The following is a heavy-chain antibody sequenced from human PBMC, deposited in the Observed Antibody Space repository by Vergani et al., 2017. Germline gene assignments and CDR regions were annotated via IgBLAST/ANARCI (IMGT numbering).Heavy chain of an antibody. CDR1: GDSVSSNSAA. Sequence: QVQLQQSGPGLVKPSQTLSLTCAISGDSVSSNSAAWNWIRQSPSRGLEWLGRTYYRSKWYNDYAVSVKSRITINPDTSKNQFSLQLNSVTPEDTALYYCAREFRDGGSAPYYYYYMDVWGRGTAVTVSS. D-gene: IGHD3-16*01. CDR2: TYYRSKWYN. CDR3: AREFRDGGSAPYYYYYMDV. J-gene: IGHJ6*03. V-gene: IGHV6-1*01.